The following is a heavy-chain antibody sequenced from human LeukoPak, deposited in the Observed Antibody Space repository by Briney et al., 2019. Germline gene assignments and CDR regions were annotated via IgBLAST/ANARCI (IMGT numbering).Heavy chain of an antibody. J-gene: IGHJ6*02. Sequence: PSETLSLTCTVSGGSISSGGYYWSWIRQHPGKGLEWIGYIYYSGSTYYNPSLKSRVTISVDTSKNQFSLKLSSVTAADTAVYYCARFKRFLEWLISGMDVWGQGTTVTVSS. D-gene: IGHD3-3*01. CDR3: ARFKRFLEWLISGMDV. CDR1: GGSISSGGYY. V-gene: IGHV4-31*03. CDR2: IYYSGST.